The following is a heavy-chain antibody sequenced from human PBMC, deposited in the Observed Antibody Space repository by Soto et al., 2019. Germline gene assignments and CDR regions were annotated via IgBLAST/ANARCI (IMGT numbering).Heavy chain of an antibody. CDR2: ISGSGGST. CDR1: RFTFSSYE. V-gene: IGHV3-23*01. Sequence: GGSLRLSCAASRFTFSSYEMSWVRQAPGKGLEWVSAISGSGGSTYYADSVKGRFTISRDNSKNTLYLQMNSLRAEDTAVYYCAKGSYSSSWYSRRGMDVWGQGTTVTVSS. D-gene: IGHD6-13*01. J-gene: IGHJ6*02. CDR3: AKGSYSSSWYSRRGMDV.